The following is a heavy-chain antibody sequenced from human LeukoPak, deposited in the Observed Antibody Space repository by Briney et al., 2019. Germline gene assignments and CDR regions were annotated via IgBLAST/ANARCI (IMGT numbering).Heavy chain of an antibody. CDR3: AKAHAVRGVINSPPTYWYFDL. J-gene: IGHJ2*01. Sequence: GGSLRLSCAASGFTFISYNMHWVRQAPGKGLAWVAVISYDGSNKYYADSVKGRFTISRDNSKNTLYLQMNSLRAEDTAVYYCAKAHAVRGVINSPPTYWYFDLWGRGTLVTVSS. CDR2: ISYDGSNK. V-gene: IGHV3-30*18. CDR1: GFTFISYN. D-gene: IGHD3-10*01.